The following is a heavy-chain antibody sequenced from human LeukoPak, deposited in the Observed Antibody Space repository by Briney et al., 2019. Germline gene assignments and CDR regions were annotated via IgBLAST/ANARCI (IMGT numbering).Heavy chain of an antibody. CDR1: GFTFSGSA. Sequence: PGGSLRLSCAASGFTFSGSAMHWVRQASGKGLEWVGRIRSKANSYATAYAASVKGRFTISREDSKNTAYLQMNSLKTEDTAVYYCTRLALPAAGARDYWGQGTLVTVSS. D-gene: IGHD2-2*01. CDR2: IRSKANSYAT. V-gene: IGHV3-73*01. CDR3: TRLALPAAGARDY. J-gene: IGHJ4*02.